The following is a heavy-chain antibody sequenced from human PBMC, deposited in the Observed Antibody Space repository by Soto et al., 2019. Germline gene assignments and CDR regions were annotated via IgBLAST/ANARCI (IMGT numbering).Heavy chain of an antibody. Sequence: SETLSLTCAASGGSISNGGYSWSWIRQPPGKGLEWIGYMYHSGSTYYNPSLKSRVTISIDRSKNTLYLQMNSLRDEDTAVYYCAKSLHNWSDGGYFDYWGQGALVTVSS. CDR3: AKSLHNWSDGGYFDY. CDR2: MYHSGST. V-gene: IGHV4-30-2*01. CDR1: GGSISNGGYS. D-gene: IGHD1-1*01. J-gene: IGHJ4*02.